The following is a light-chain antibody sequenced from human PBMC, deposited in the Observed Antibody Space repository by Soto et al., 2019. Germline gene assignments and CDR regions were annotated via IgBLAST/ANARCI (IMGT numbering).Light chain of an antibody. CDR3: QQYGSSSLT. J-gene: IGKJ4*01. CDR1: QSVSSSY. V-gene: IGKV3-20*01. Sequence: EIVLTQSPGTLSLSPGERATLSCRASQSVSSSYLAWYQQKPGQAPRLLIHGASSRATGIPDRFSGSGSGTDFTLTISRLEPVDFAVYYCQQYGSSSLTFGGGTKVEIK. CDR2: GAS.